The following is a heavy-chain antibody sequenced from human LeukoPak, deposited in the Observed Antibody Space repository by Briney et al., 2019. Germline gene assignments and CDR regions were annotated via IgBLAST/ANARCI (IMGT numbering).Heavy chain of an antibody. CDR1: GYTFTNYW. V-gene: IGHV5-51*01. J-gene: IGHJ4*02. CDR2: IYPGDSDT. CDR3: ARGRYCSSTSCPHFDY. D-gene: IGHD2-2*01. Sequence: SGESLKISCLGSGYTFTNYWIAWVRQMPGKGLEWMGVIYPGDSDTRYSPSFQGLVTISADKSIDTAYLQWSSLKASDTAMYYCARGRYCSSTSCPHFDYWGLGALVTVSS.